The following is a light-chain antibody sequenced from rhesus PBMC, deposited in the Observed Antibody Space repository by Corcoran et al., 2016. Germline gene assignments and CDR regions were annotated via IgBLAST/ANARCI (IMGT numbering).Light chain of an antibody. V-gene: IGLV2S7*01. Sequence: QSAPTQPPSVSGSPGQSVTISCTGTSSDVGGSTYVSWYQQHPGKVPKLMIYEVTKRPSGVSDRFSASRSGNTASLTISGLQAEDEADYYCCSYSTTGTDVFGSGTKLTVL. J-gene: IGLJ6*01. CDR2: EVT. CDR3: CSYSTTGTDV. CDR1: SSDVGGSTY.